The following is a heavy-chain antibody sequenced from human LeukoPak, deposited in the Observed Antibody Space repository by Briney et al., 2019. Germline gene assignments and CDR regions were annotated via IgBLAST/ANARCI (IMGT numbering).Heavy chain of an antibody. J-gene: IGHJ4*02. V-gene: IGHV3-11*03. D-gene: IGHD5-24*01. CDR2: ISSSSSYT. CDR1: GFTFSDYY. Sequence: GGSLRLSCAASGFTFSDYYMSWIRQAPGKWLEWVSYISSSSSYTNYADSVKGRFTISRDNAKNSLYLQMNSLRAEDTAVYYCASSPGGDGYNDYWGQGTLVTVSS. CDR3: ASSPGGDGYNDY.